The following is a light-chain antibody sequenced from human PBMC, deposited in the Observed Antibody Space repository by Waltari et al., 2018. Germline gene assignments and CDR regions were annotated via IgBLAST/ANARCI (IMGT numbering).Light chain of an antibody. CDR1: QDISKS. V-gene: IGKV1-33*01. J-gene: IGKJ5*01. Sequence: DIQMTQSPSSLSASVEDRVTFTCQASQDISKSLNWYQQKPGKAPKLLIHAASILEAGVPSRFRGSGSGTDFTFTISSLQAEDIGTYYCQQHDNLPITFGQGTRLEIK. CDR2: AAS. CDR3: QQHDNLPIT.